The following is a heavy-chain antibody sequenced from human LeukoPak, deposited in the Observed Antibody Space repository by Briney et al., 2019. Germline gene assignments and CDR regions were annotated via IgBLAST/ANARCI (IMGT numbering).Heavy chain of an antibody. CDR3: TRQGATRDWFDP. J-gene: IGHJ5*02. Sequence: GGSLKLSCAASGFTFSGSAMHWARQASGKGLEWVGRIRSKANSYATAYAASVKGRFTISRDDSKNTAYLQMNSLKTEDTAVYYCTRQGATRDWFDPWGQGTLVTVSS. D-gene: IGHD1-26*01. CDR1: GFTFSGSA. V-gene: IGHV3-73*01. CDR2: IRSKANSYAT.